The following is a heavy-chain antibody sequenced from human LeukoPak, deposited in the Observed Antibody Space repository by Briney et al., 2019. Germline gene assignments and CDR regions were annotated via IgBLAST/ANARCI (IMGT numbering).Heavy chain of an antibody. D-gene: IGHD3-9*01. CDR2: IYSGGST. V-gene: IGHV3-66*01. CDR3: AKRALTIPQSYYFDY. CDR1: GFTVSSNY. Sequence: SGGSLRLSCAASGFTVSSNYMSWVRQAPGKGLEWVSVIYSGGSTYYADSVKGRFTISRDNSKNTLYLQMNSLRAEDTAVYYCAKRALTIPQSYYFDYWGQGTLVTVSS. J-gene: IGHJ4*02.